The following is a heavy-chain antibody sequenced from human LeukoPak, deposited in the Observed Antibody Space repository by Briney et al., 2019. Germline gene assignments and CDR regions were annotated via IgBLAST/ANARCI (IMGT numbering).Heavy chain of an antibody. D-gene: IGHD1-26*01. Sequence: GGSLRLSCAASGFTFSSAWMNWVRQAPGKGLEWVGRIKSKTDGGTTDYAAPVKGRFAISRDDSKNTLYLQMDSLKTEDTAVYYCTTNPYRCSGSYYPGYWGQGTLVTVSS. J-gene: IGHJ4*02. CDR3: TTNPYRCSGSYYPGY. V-gene: IGHV3-15*07. CDR2: IKSKTDGGTT. CDR1: GFTFSSAW.